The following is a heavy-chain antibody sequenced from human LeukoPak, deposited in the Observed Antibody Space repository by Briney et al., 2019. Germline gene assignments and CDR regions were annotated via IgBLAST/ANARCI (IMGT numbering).Heavy chain of an antibody. CDR2: IYYSGST. D-gene: IGHD1-1*01. J-gene: IGHJ4*02. Sequence: NPSETLSLTCTVSGGSISSYYWSWIRQPPGKGLEWIGYIYYSGSTSYNPSLKSRVTISVDTSKKQFSLKLSSVTAADTAVYYCASGMEMTLFDYWGQGTLVTVSS. V-gene: IGHV4-59*01. CDR1: GGSISSYY. CDR3: ASGMEMTLFDY.